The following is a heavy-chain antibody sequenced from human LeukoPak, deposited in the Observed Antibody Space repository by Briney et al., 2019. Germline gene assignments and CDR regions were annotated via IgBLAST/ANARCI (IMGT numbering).Heavy chain of an antibody. CDR2: INPNSGGT. V-gene: IGHV1-2*02. J-gene: IGHJ4*02. Sequence: ASVKVSCKASGYTFTGYYMHWVRQAPGQGLEWMGWINPNSGGTNYAQKFQGRVTMTRDTSISTAYMELSRLRSDDTAVYYCARALDYYGSGRYNFDYWGQGTLVTVSS. CDR1: GYTFTGYY. D-gene: IGHD3-10*01. CDR3: ARALDYYGSGRYNFDY.